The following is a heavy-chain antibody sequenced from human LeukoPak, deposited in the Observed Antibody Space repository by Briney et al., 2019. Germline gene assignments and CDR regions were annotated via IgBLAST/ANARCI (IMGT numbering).Heavy chain of an antibody. V-gene: IGHV3-11*06. CDR2: ISSSSTYT. J-gene: IGHJ4*02. CDR3: ARLGSIAAAGTPDY. D-gene: IGHD6-13*01. CDR1: GFTFSDYY. Sequence: GGSLRLSCAASGFTFSDYYMSWIRQAPGKGLEWASYISSSSTYTTYADSVKGRFTISRDNAKNSLYLQMNSLRGEDTAVYYCARLGSIAAAGTPDYWGQGTLVTVSS.